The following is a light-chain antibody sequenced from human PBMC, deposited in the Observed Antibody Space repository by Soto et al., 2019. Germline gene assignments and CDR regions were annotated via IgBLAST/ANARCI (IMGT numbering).Light chain of an antibody. J-gene: IGLJ1*01. CDR3: SSYTSSSTYV. V-gene: IGLV2-14*01. CDR1: RSDVGGNNF. CDR2: DVS. Sequence: QSALTQPASVSGSPGQSITISCTGTRSDVGGNNFVSWYQQHPGKAPKVMIYDVSNRPSGVSNRFSGSKSGNTASLIISGLQAEDEADYYCSSYTSSSTYVFGTGTKSPS.